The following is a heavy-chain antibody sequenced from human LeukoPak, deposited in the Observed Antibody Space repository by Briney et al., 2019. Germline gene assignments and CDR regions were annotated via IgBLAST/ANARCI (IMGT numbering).Heavy chain of an antibody. V-gene: IGHV3-30*03. J-gene: IGHJ6*03. D-gene: IGHD6-19*01. Sequence: GGSLRLSCAASGFTFSSYGMHRVRQAPGKGLEWVAVISYDGSNKYYADSVKGRFTISRDNAKNSLYLQMNSLRAEDTAVYYCARWSTIGIAVAALYYYYYMDVWGKGTTVTVSS. CDR1: GFTFSSYG. CDR3: ARWSTIGIAVAALYYYYYMDV. CDR2: ISYDGSNK.